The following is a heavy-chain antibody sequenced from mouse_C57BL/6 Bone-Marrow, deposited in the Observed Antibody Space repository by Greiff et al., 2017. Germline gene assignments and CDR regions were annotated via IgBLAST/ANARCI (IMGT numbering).Heavy chain of an antibody. V-gene: IGHV10-3*01. CDR2: LRSKSSNYAT. Sequence: EVMLVESGGGLVQPKGTLILSCAASGFSFNTYAMHWVRQAPGTGLEWVSRLRSKSSNYATYYADSVIHRFNISRDDSQSRLYLQMNNLKTEDTAMYYCVRDRGSNYVFDYWGQGTTLTVSS. CDR1: GFSFNTYA. D-gene: IGHD2-5*01. CDR3: VRDRGSNYVFDY. J-gene: IGHJ2*01.